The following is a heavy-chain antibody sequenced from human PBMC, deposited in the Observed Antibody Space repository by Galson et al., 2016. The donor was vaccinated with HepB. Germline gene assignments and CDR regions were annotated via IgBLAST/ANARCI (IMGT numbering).Heavy chain of an antibody. D-gene: IGHD6-6*01. CDR2: ISFDGSKE. V-gene: IGHV3-30*18. J-gene: IGHJ6*02. Sequence: SLRLSCAGTGFTFSSYGMYWVRQAPGKGLEWVSFISFDGSKEDYADSVKGRFTISRDIPKNTLFLQLNSLRGEDTAVYYCAKSRIAAHYHGMDVWGQGATVTASS. CDR1: GFTFSSYG. CDR3: AKSRIAAHYHGMDV.